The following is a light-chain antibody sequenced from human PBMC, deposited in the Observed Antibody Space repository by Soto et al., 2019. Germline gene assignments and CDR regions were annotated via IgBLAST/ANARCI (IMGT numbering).Light chain of an antibody. CDR3: TSYTGSRSLVV. CDR1: NSDVGSSVY. Sequence: QSALTQPASVSGSPGQSISFSCAGSNSDVGSSVYVSWYRQHPGKAPQLIIYEVNKRPSGVSHRFSGSKSGNTASLTISGLQAEDEAYYYCTSYTGSRSLVVFGGGTKVTVL. J-gene: IGLJ2*01. CDR2: EVN. V-gene: IGLV2-14*01.